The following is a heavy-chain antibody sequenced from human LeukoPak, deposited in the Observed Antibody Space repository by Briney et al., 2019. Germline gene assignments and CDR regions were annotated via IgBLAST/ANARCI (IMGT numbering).Heavy chain of an antibody. CDR2: IYYSGST. V-gene: IGHV4-59*01. D-gene: IGHD2-15*01. CDR1: GGSISSYY. J-gene: IGHJ4*02. Sequence: KPSETLSLTCTVSGGSISSYYWSWIRQPPGKGLEWIGYIYYSGSTNYNPSLKSRVTISVDTSKNQFSLKLSSVTAADTAVYYCARTRGYCSGGSCHTVAFDYWGQGPLVTVSS. CDR3: ARTRGYCSGGSCHTVAFDY.